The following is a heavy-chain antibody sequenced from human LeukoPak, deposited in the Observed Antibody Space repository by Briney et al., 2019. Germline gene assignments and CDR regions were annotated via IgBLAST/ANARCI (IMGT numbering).Heavy chain of an antibody. Sequence: AGGSLRLSCAASGFTVSSSYMSWVRQAPGKGLEWVSAISGSGGSTYYADSVKGRFTISRDNSKNTLYLQMNSLRAEDTAVYYCAKGGLPYSSSSWFDPWGQGTLVTVSS. CDR3: AKGGLPYSSSSWFDP. J-gene: IGHJ5*02. D-gene: IGHD6-6*01. CDR2: ISGSGGST. CDR1: GFTVSSSY. V-gene: IGHV3-23*01.